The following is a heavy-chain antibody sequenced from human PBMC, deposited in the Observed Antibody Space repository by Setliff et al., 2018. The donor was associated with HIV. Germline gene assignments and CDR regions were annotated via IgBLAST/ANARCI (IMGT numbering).Heavy chain of an antibody. CDR2: IYTSGST. D-gene: IGHD3-10*01. Sequence: SETLSLTCTVSGGSMSSGSYYWSWIRQPAGKGLEWIGRIYTSGSTNYNPSLKSRVTISVDTSKNQFSLKLSSVTAADTAVYYCARDGMVRGSKAFGYWGQGTLVTVSS. CDR3: ARDGMVRGSKAFGY. CDR1: GGSMSSGSYY. V-gene: IGHV4-61*02. J-gene: IGHJ4*02.